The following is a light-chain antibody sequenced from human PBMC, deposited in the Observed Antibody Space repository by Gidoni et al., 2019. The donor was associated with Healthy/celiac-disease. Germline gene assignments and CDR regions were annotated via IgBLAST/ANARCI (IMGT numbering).Light chain of an antibody. J-gene: IGKJ1*01. CDR1: QSLLHSNGYNY. CDR2: LGS. Sequence: DIVMTQSPLSLPVTPGEPASISCRSSQSLLHSNGYNYLDWYLQKPGQSPQLLIYLGSNRASGVHDRVSGSGSGTDFTLKISRVEAEDVGVYYCMQALQTPRTFGQXTKVEIK. CDR3: MQALQTPRT. V-gene: IGKV2-28*01.